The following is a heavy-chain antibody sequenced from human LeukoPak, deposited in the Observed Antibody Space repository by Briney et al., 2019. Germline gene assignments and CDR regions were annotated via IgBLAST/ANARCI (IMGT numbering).Heavy chain of an antibody. CDR3: ARDEHSSGGTGK. CDR1: GFTFSSYS. J-gene: IGHJ4*02. CDR2: ISSSSGYM. V-gene: IGHV3-21*01. D-gene: IGHD6-19*01. Sequence: GGSLRLSCAASGFTFSSYSMNWVRQAPGKGLEWVSSISSSSGYMYYADSVKGRFTISRDNAKNSLYLQMNSLRAEDTAVYYCARDEHSSGGTGKWGQETLVTVSS.